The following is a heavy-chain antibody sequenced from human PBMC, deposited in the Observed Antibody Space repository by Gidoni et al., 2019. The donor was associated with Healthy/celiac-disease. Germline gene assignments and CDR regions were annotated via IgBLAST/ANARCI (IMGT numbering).Heavy chain of an antibody. CDR1: GFTFSSYA. J-gene: IGHJ4*02. CDR3: AKEGRRTGGVCYTVCPGFYLDY. D-gene: IGHD2-8*02. Sequence: EVQLLESGGGLVQPGGSLRLSCAASGFTFSSYAMSWVRQAPGQGLEWVSAISGSGGSTYYADSVKGRFTISRDNSKKTLYLQMNSLRAEDTAVYYCAKEGRRTGGVCYTVCPGFYLDYWGQGTLVTVSS. CDR2: ISGSGGST. V-gene: IGHV3-23*01.